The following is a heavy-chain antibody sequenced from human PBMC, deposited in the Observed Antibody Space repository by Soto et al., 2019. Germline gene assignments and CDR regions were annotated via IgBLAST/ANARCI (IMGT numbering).Heavy chain of an antibody. CDR2: ISSSSSTI. V-gene: IGHV3-48*02. D-gene: IGHD1-26*01. Sequence: EVQLVESGGGLVQPGGSLRLSCAASGFTFSSYSMNWVRQAPGKGLEWVSSISSSSSTIYYADSVKGRFTISRDNAKNSLYLQKNSLRDEDTAVYYCARDWSYQSLWGQGTLVTVSS. CDR1: GFTFSSYS. CDR3: ARDWSYQSL. J-gene: IGHJ4*02.